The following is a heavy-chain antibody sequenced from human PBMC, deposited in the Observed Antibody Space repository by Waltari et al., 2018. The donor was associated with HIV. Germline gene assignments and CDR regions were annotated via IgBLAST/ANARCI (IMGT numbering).Heavy chain of an antibody. J-gene: IGHJ4*02. Sequence: QVQLVESGGGVVQPGRSLRLSCAASGFTFSTYGMHWVRQGPGKGLEWVAGIWYDGSNKYYADSVKGRLTISRDNSKNTVYLQINRLRAEDTAVYYCAREGHYYGSGRFGGDYWGQGTLVTVSS. CDR1: GFTFSTYG. CDR3: AREGHYYGSGRFGGDY. V-gene: IGHV3-33*01. D-gene: IGHD3-10*01. CDR2: IWYDGSNK.